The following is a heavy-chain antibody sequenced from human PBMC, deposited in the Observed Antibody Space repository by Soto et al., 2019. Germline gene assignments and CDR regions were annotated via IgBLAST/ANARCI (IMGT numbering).Heavy chain of an antibody. CDR3: ARAGKPPLNFFDY. V-gene: IGHV4-4*02. Sequence: PSETLSLTCAVSGGSISSSNWWSWVRQPPGKGLEWIGEIYHSGSTNYSPSLKSRVTISVDKSKNQFSLKLSSVTAADTAVYYCARAGKPPLNFFDYWGQGTLVTVSS. J-gene: IGHJ4*02. CDR1: GGSISSSNW. CDR2: IYHSGST.